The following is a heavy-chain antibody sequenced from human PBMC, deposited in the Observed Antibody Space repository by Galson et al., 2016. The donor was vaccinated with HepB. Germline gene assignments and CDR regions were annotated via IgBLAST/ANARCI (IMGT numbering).Heavy chain of an antibody. CDR3: ARWVSGAAES. Sequence: SLRLSCAASGFTVSDDYMDWVRQAPGKGLEWVGRIKNKRNSNTKEYAASVKGRFTISRDDSKNSLELQMNSLKTEDTAVYYCARWVSGAAESWGQGTLVTVSS. V-gene: IGHV3-72*01. D-gene: IGHD5/OR15-5a*01. CDR1: GFTVSDDY. J-gene: IGHJ5*02. CDR2: IKNKRNSNTK.